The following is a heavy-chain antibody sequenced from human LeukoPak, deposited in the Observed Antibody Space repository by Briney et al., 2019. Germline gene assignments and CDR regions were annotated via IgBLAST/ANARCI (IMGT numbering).Heavy chain of an antibody. CDR2: IYYSGST. D-gene: IGHD3-10*01. CDR1: GDSISSYY. Sequence: NPSETLFLTCTVSGDSISSYYWSWIRQPPGKGLEWIGYIYYSGSTKYNPSLKSRVAISVDSSKNQFSLKLSSLTAADTAVYYCARSLGARISMIRGAPNWFDPWGQGTLVTVSS. V-gene: IGHV4-59*01. J-gene: IGHJ5*02. CDR3: ARSLGARISMIRGAPNWFDP.